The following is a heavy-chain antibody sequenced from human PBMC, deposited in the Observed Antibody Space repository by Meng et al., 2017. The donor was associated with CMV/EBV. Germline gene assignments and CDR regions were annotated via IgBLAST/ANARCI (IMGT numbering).Heavy chain of an antibody. V-gene: IGHV1-69*10. CDR1: GGTFSSYA. D-gene: IGHD3-22*01. J-gene: IGHJ4*02. Sequence: SVKVSCKASGGTFSSYAISWVRQAPGQGLEWMGGIIPILGIANYAQKFQGRVTITADKSTSTAYMELSSLRSEDTAVYYCAREFFDYYDSSGYFLYWGQGTLVPSPQ. CDR3: AREFFDYYDSSGYFLY. CDR2: IIPILGIA.